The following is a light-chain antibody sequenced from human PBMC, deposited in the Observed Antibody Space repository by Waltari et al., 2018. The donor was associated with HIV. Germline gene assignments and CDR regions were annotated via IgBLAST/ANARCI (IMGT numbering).Light chain of an antibody. CDR3: CSYAGSYTRV. CDR2: DVS. J-gene: IGLJ3*02. Sequence: QSALTQPRSVSGSPGQSVTLSCTGTSRDVGAYNYVSWYQQHPGKAPKVIISDVSKRPSGVPDRFSGSKSGNTASLTISGLQAEDEADYYCCSYAGSYTRVFGGGTKLTVL. CDR1: SRDVGAYNY. V-gene: IGLV2-11*01.